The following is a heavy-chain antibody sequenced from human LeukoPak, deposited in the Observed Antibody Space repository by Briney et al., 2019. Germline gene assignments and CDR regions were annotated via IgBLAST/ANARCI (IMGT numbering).Heavy chain of an antibody. CDR3: AREGDGSRYYFDY. CDR2: INGRGGII. V-gene: IGHV3-48*04. J-gene: IGHJ4*02. Sequence: GGSLRISCKASGFSFSNYYMNWVREAPGKGLEWLSHINGRGGIINYADSVKGRFTISRDNARNSLDLHMSSLGAEDTAVYYCAREGDGSRYYFDYWGQGILVTVSS. D-gene: IGHD2-21*01. CDR1: GFSFSNYY.